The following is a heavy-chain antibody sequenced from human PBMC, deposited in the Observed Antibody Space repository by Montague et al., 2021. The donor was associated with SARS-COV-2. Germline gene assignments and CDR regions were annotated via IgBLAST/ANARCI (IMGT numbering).Heavy chain of an antibody. V-gene: IGHV2-70*11. CDR3: ARGPSDTYYYNGMDV. Sequence: PALVKPTQTLTLTCTFSRFSLSTSGMCMTWIRQPPGKALEWLARIDWDGDKYYNTSLKSRLTISKDTSKNLVVLTMTNMDPVDTATYYCARGPSDTYYYNGMDVWGRGTTVTVSS. J-gene: IGHJ6*02. CDR1: RFSLSTSGMC. CDR2: IDWDGDK.